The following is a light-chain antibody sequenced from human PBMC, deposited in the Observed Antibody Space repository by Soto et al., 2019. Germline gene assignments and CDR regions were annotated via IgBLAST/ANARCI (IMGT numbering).Light chain of an antibody. J-gene: IGKJ1*01. CDR2: AAS. CDR1: QSISSY. V-gene: IGKV1-39*01. Sequence: DIQMTQSPSSLSASVGDRVTITCRASQSISSYLNWYKQKPGKAPKLLIYAASSLQSGVPSRFSGRGYGTDFTLTISSLQPEDFATYYCQQSYSTLWTFGQGTKVDIK. CDR3: QQSYSTLWT.